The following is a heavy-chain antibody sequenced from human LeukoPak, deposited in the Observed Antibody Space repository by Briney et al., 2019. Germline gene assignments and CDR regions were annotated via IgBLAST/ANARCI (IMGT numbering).Heavy chain of an antibody. D-gene: IGHD2-2*01. V-gene: IGHV1-69*05. J-gene: IGHJ3*02. Sequence: ASVKVSCKASGGTFSSYAISWVRQAPGQGLEWMGRIIPIFGTANCAQKFQGRVTITTDESTSTAYMELSSLRSEDTAVYYCARDLGPYQLLRYDAFDIWGKGQWSPSLQ. CDR2: IIPIFGTA. CDR1: GGTFSSYA. CDR3: ARDLGPYQLLRYDAFDI.